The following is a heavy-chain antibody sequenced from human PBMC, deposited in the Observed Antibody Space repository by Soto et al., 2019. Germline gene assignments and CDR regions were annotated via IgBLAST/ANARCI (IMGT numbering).Heavy chain of an antibody. CDR1: AFTFSSYS. CDR3: AKEASLIGYNSGSCFDD. Sequence: GGSLRLSCAASAFTFSSYSMAWVRQAPGKGLEWVSTITGSGNSAYYVDSVKGRFTISRDNSKNTLHLQMNSLRVEDTAIYYCAKEASLIGYNSGSCFDDWGQGTLVIVSS. V-gene: IGHV3-23*01. J-gene: IGHJ4*02. D-gene: IGHD5-18*01. CDR2: ITGSGNSA.